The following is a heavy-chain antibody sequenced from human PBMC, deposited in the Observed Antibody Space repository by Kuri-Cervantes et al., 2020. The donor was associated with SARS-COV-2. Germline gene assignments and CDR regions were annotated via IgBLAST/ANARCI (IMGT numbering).Heavy chain of an antibody. CDR1: GYTFTSYA. V-gene: IGHV7-4-1*02. CDR3: ARDLYGDYVGAFDI. D-gene: IGHD4-17*01. J-gene: IGHJ3*02. Sequence: ASVKVSCKASGYTFTSYAMNWVRQAPGQGLEWMGWINTNTGNPTYAQGFTERFVFSLDTSVSTAYLQISSLKAEDTAVYYCARDLYGDYVGAFDIWGQGTMVTVSS. CDR2: INTNTGNP.